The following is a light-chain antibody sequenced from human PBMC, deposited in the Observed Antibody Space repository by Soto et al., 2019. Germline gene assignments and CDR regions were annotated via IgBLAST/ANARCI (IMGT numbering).Light chain of an antibody. CDR2: DVS. J-gene: IGLJ2*01. V-gene: IGLV2-11*01. CDR1: SSDVGGYNY. CDR3: CSYAGSYPLRVV. Sequence: QSALTQPRSVSGSPGQSVTISCTGTSSDVGGYNYVSWYQQHPGKAPKLMIYDVSKRPSGVPDRFSGSKSGNTASLTISGLQAEDEADYYCCSYAGSYPLRVVFGGGTKLTVL.